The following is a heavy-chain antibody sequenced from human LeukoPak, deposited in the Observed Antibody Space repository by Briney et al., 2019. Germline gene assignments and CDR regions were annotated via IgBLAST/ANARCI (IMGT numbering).Heavy chain of an antibody. CDR1: GFTFSSYA. D-gene: IGHD3-9*01. Sequence: GGSLRLSCAASGFTFSSYAMSWVRQAPGKGLEWVSAISGSGGSTYYADSVKGRFTISRDNSKNTLYLQMNSLRAEDTAVYYCASRSSYYDILTGYPHYWGQGTLVTVSS. V-gene: IGHV3-23*01. CDR2: ISGSGGST. J-gene: IGHJ4*02. CDR3: ASRSSYYDILTGYPHY.